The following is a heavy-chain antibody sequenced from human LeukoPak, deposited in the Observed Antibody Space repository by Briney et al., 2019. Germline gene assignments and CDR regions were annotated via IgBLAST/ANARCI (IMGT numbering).Heavy chain of an antibody. CDR2: ISSSSSTM. J-gene: IGHJ4*02. D-gene: IGHD1-26*01. Sequence: GGSLRLSCVASGFMFSDYSMTWVRQAPGKGLEHVSYISSSSSTMYYTDSVRGRFIISRDHAKNSLYLQMNSLRVEDTAVYYCARDGGSDYWGQGTLVTVSS. CDR3: ARDGGSDY. CDR1: GFMFSDYS. V-gene: IGHV3-48*04.